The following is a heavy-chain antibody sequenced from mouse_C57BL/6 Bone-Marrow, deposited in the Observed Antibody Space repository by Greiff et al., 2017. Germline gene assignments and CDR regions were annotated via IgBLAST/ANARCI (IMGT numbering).Heavy chain of an antibody. D-gene: IGHD1-1*01. Sequence: EVQLQQSGAELVKPGASVKMSCKASGYTFTGYYMNWVKQSPGKSLEWIGEIHPSTGGTTYNQKFKGKATLTVDTSSSTAYMQLKSLTSEDSAVDYCARESFYYYGSSWYYYLDVWGTGTTVTVSS. CDR2: IHPSTGGT. J-gene: IGHJ1*03. V-gene: IGHV1-42*01. CDR1: GYTFTGYY. CDR3: ARESFYYYGSSWYYYLDV.